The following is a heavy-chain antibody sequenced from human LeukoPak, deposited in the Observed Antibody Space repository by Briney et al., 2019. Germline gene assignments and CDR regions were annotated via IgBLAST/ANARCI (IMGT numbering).Heavy chain of an antibody. D-gene: IGHD5-24*01. CDR1: GYTFTNNY. CDR2: INPSGGRT. Sequence: ASVKASSMASGYTFTNNYLHWVRQAPGQGLEWMGIINPSGGRTTYAQNFQGRLTMTVDTSTSTVYMELSSLRSEDTAVYYCARIPEMATMKGLAYWGQGTLVTVSS. CDR3: ARIPEMATMKGLAY. J-gene: IGHJ4*02. V-gene: IGHV1-46*01.